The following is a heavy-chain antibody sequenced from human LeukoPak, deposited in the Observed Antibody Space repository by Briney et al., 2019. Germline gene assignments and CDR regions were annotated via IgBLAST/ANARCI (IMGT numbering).Heavy chain of an antibody. CDR2: IIPIFGTA. Sequence: SSVKVSCKASGGTFNSYAISWVRQAPGQGGEWMGGIIPIFGTANYAQRFQCIVTITADESTSTAYMELSSLRSEDTAVYYCARGSYDFWSGYPARYYYYYMDVWGKGTTVTVSS. V-gene: IGHV1-69*01. CDR3: ARGSYDFWSGYPARYYYYYMDV. CDR1: GGTFNSYA. D-gene: IGHD3-3*01. J-gene: IGHJ6*03.